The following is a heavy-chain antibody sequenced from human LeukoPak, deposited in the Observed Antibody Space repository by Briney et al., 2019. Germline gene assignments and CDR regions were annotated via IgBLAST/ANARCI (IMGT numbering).Heavy chain of an antibody. J-gene: IGHJ4*02. CDR2: INSDGSST. Sequence: GGSLRLSCAASGFTFSSYWMHWVRQAPGKGLVWVSRINSDGSSTSYADSVKGRFTISRDDAKNTLYLQMNSLRAEDTAVYYCARGGGVRGSDYWGQGTPVTVSS. D-gene: IGHD3-10*01. CDR1: GFTFSSYW. V-gene: IGHV3-74*01. CDR3: ARGGGVRGSDY.